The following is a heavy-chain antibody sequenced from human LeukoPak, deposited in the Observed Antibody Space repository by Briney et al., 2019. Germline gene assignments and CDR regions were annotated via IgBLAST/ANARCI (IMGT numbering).Heavy chain of an antibody. Sequence: PGGSLRLSCAAPGFTFSSYSMNWVRQAPGKGLEWVSHISSSSSTIYYADSVKGRFTISRDNSKNTLYLQMNSLRAEDTAVYYCARDLTSTYYYDSSGLYWGQGTLVTVSS. CDR2: ISSSSSTI. CDR1: GFTFSSYS. J-gene: IGHJ4*02. D-gene: IGHD3-22*01. CDR3: ARDLTSTYYYDSSGLY. V-gene: IGHV3-48*01.